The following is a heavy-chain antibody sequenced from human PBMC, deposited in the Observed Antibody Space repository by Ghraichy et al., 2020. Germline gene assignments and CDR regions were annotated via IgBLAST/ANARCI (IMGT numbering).Heavy chain of an antibody. CDR3: ARDIDTSAWLDFDY. CDR1: GASISSYY. J-gene: IGHJ4*02. CDR2: IYYTGTS. D-gene: IGHD6-19*01. V-gene: IGHV4-59*01. Sequence: SETLSLTCTVSGASISSYYWNWIRQPPGKGLEWIGYIYYTGTSNYNPSLKSRVTMSVDMSKKQISLKLNSVTAADTAVYYCARDIDTSAWLDFDYWGQGTLATVSS.